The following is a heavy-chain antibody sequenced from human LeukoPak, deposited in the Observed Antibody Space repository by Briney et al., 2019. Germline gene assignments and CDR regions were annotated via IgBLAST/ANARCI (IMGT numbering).Heavy chain of an antibody. Sequence: SETLSLTCAVYGGSFSGYYWSWIRQPPGKGLEWIGEINHSGSTNYNPSLKSRVTISVDTSKNQFSLKLSSVTAADTAVYYCASHKQWLVQNWFDPWGQGTLVTVSS. CDR1: GGSFSGYY. D-gene: IGHD6-19*01. CDR2: INHSGST. J-gene: IGHJ5*02. CDR3: ASHKQWLVQNWFDP. V-gene: IGHV4-34*01.